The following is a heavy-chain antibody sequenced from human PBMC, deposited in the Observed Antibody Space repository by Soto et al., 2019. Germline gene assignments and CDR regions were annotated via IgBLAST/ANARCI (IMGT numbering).Heavy chain of an antibody. V-gene: IGHV4-34*01. CDR1: GGSFSGYY. Sequence: SETLSLTCAVYGGSFSGYYWSWIRQPPGKGLEWIGEINHSGSTNYNPSLKSRVTISVDTSKNQFSLKLSSVTAADTAVYYRARGNQYYYGSGSYYNNWFDPWGQGTLVTVSS. J-gene: IGHJ5*02. CDR3: ARGNQYYYGSGSYYNNWFDP. CDR2: INHSGST. D-gene: IGHD3-10*01.